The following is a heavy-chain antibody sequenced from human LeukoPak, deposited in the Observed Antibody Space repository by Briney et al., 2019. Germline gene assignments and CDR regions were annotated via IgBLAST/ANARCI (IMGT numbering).Heavy chain of an antibody. V-gene: IGHV3-23*01. CDR2: ISASGGGT. CDR1: GFTFSDFA. Sequence: GGSLRLSCAASGFTFSDFAMSWVRQAPGKGLEWVSGISASGGGTYYADSVKGRFTISRDNPKNTLSLQMNSLRTEDMAVYYCADTFARLAGRMNWFDPWGQGTLVTVSS. CDR3: ADTFARLAGRMNWFDP. J-gene: IGHJ5*02.